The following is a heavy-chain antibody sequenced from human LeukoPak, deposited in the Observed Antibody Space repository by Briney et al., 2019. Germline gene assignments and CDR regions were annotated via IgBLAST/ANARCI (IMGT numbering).Heavy chain of an antibody. J-gene: IGHJ4*02. Sequence: PSETLSLTCAVYGGSFSAYYWSWIRQPPGKGLEWIGYVYHSGSTNYNPSLKSRVTMSVDTSNNQFSLELSSVTAADTAMYYCAREGDYYDSGGYYRIDFWGQGTLVTVSS. CDR1: GGSFSAYY. CDR2: VYHSGST. D-gene: IGHD3-22*01. V-gene: IGHV4-59*01. CDR3: AREGDYYDSGGYYRIDF.